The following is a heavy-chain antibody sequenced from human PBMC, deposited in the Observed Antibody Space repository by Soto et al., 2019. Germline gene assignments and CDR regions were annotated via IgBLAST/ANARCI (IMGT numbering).Heavy chain of an antibody. V-gene: IGHV1-3*01. Sequence: QVQLVQSGAEVKKPGASVKVSCKASGYTFTSYAMHWVRQAPGQRLEWMGWINAGNGNTKYSQKFKGRVTITRNTSASTDYMELSSRRSEDTGVYYCARDLGGSHIIHQHGDYWGQGTLVTVSS. CDR2: INAGNGNT. CDR3: ARDLGGSHIIHQHGDY. J-gene: IGHJ4*02. D-gene: IGHD5-12*01. CDR1: GYTFTSYA.